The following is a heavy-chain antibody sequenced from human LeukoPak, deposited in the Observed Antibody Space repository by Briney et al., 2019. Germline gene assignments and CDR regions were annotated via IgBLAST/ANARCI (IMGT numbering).Heavy chain of an antibody. V-gene: IGHV3-30*02. J-gene: IGHJ4*02. D-gene: IGHD5-18*01. CDR1: GFTFRGYA. CDR3: AKVGGYSYGRLDY. CDR2: IRYDGSNK. Sequence: PGGSLRLSCAASGFTFRGYAMNWFRRAPGKGLNGVAFIRYDGSNKYYADSVKGRFTISRDNSKNTLYLQMNSLRAEDTAVYYCAKVGGYSYGRLDYWGQGTLVTVSS.